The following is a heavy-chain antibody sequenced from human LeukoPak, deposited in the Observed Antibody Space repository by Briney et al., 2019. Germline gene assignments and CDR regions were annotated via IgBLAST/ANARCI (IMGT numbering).Heavy chain of an antibody. D-gene: IGHD1-26*01. CDR2: ISGSGTST. J-gene: IGHJ4*02. V-gene: IGHV3-23*01. CDR1: GFTFSSYA. Sequence: GGSLRLSCAASGFTFSSYAMSWVRQAPGKGLEWVSAISGSGTSTYYADSVKGRFTISGDNSKNTLYPQMNSLRAEDTAVYYCARANSVTYSYYFDFWGQGTLVTVSS. CDR3: ARANSVTYSYYFDF.